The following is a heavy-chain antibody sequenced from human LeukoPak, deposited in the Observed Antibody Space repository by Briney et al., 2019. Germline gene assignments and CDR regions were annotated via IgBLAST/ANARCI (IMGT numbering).Heavy chain of an antibody. V-gene: IGHV4-59*01. CDR1: GGSMSSYH. CDR2: IYYSGST. Sequence: SETLSLTCAVSGGSMSSYHWNWIRQPPGKGLEWIAYIYYSGSTNYNPSLESRVTISIDTSKNQFSLKLTSVTAADTAVYYCARGDVFDIWGQGTLVTVS. J-gene: IGHJ3*02. CDR3: ARGDVFDI.